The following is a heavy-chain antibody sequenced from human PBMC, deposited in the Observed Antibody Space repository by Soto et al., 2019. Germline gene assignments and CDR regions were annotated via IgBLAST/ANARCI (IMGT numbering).Heavy chain of an antibody. CDR2: ISAHNGNT. D-gene: IGHD1-1*01. J-gene: IGHJ4*02. V-gene: IGHV1-18*01. CDR1: GYTFTSYG. CDR3: ARGRYGDY. Sequence: QVHLVQSGAEVKKPGASVKVSCKASGYTFTSYGITWVRQAPGQGLEWMGWISAHNGNTDYAQKFQGRVIVTRDTSTSTAYLELRSLRSDDTAVYYCARGRYGDYWGQGAVVTVSS.